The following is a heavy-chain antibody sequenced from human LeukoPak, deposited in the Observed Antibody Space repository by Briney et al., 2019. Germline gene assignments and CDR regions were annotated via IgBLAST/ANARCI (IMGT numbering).Heavy chain of an antibody. D-gene: IGHD2-15*01. J-gene: IGHJ5*02. CDR1: GASISSASDY. Sequence: NTSETLSLTCAVSGASISSASDYWGWIRQPPGKGLEWLGSIYYGGSTYDNPSLRSRVTISVDTSKNQFSLKLTSVTAADTAAYYCARIGGGSWRNPGYWFDPWGQGNLVTVSS. V-gene: IGHV4-39*01. CDR2: IYYGGST. CDR3: ARIGGGSWRNPGYWFDP.